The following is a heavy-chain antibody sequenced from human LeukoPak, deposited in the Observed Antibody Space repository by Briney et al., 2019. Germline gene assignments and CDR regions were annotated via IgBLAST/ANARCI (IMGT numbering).Heavy chain of an antibody. V-gene: IGHV4-39*01. CDR3: ASGIDARSDSSD. Sequence: SETLSLTCSVSGGSLSSRTYYWGWVRQSPGKGLEWIGSINYGGSTYYNPSLKSRVTMSVDMYNNQFSLKLTSVTAADTAVYYCASGIDARSDSSDWGQGTLVTVSS. CDR2: INYGGST. J-gene: IGHJ4*02. CDR1: GGSLSSRTYY. D-gene: IGHD6-19*01.